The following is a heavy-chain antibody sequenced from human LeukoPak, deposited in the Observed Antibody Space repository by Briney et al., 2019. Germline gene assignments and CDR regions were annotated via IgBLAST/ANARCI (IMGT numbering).Heavy chain of an antibody. V-gene: IGHV1-2*02. CDR2: INPNSGGT. Sequence: ASVKVSCKASGYTFTGYYMHWVRQAPGQGLEWMGWINPNSGGTNYAQKFQGRVTMTRDTSISTAYMELSRLRSDDTAVYYCARGGSLTGTHYGMDVWGQETTVTVSS. D-gene: IGHD1-20*01. J-gene: IGHJ6*02. CDR1: GYTFTGYY. CDR3: ARGGSLTGTHYGMDV.